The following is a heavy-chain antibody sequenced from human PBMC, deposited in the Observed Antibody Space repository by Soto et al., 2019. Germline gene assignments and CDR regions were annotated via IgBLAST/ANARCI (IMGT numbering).Heavy chain of an antibody. Sequence: GGSLRLSCAASGFTFDDYAMHWVRQGPGKGLEWVSSISWNSGNLGYADSVKGRFTISRDNAKNSLYLQMNSLRGEDTALYYSAKGASTTVFAFNDYWGQGTLVTVSS. J-gene: IGHJ4*02. CDR2: ISWNSGNL. CDR3: AKGASTTVFAFNDY. CDR1: GFTFDDYA. D-gene: IGHD4-17*01. V-gene: IGHV3-9*01.